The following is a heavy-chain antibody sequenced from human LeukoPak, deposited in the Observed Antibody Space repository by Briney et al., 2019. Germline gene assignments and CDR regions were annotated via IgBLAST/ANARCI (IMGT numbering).Heavy chain of an antibody. CDR1: GYTFTDYY. Sequence: ASVKVSCKASGYTFTDYYIHWVRQAPGQGLEWMGWINPNSGGTNYAQKLQGRVTMTTDTSTSTAYMELRSLRSDDTAVYYCARSHSTRNWFDPWGQGTLVTVSS. V-gene: IGHV1-2*02. CDR3: ARSHSTRNWFDP. CDR2: INPNSGGT. J-gene: IGHJ5*02. D-gene: IGHD2-8*01.